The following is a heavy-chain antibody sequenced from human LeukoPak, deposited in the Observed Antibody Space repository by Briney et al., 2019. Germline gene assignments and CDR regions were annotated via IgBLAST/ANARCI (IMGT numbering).Heavy chain of an antibody. CDR3: AKGAAIGIYANFDY. J-gene: IGHJ4*02. D-gene: IGHD6-13*01. CDR1: GYTFTGYY. Sequence: GASVKVSCKASGYTFTGYYMHWVRQAPGQGLEWMGWINPNSGGTNYAQKFQGRVTMTRDTSISTAYMELSRLRSDDTAVYYCAKGAAIGIYANFDYWGQGTLVTVSS. V-gene: IGHV1-2*02. CDR2: INPNSGGT.